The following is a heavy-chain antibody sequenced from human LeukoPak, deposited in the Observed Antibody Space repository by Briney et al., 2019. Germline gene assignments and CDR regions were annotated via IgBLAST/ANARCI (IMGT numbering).Heavy chain of an antibody. J-gene: IGHJ4*02. Sequence: SETLSLTCTVSGGSISSYYRSWIRQPAGKGLEWIGRIYTSGSINYNPSLKSRVTMSVDTSKNQFSLKLSSVTAADTAVYYCARDLNWYSGYLFDYWGQGTLVTVSS. CDR2: IYTSGSI. V-gene: IGHV4-4*07. CDR3: ARDLNWYSGYLFDY. CDR1: GGSISSYY. D-gene: IGHD5-12*01.